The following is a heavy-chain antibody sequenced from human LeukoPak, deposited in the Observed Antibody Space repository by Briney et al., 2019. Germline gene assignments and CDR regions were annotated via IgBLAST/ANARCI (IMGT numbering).Heavy chain of an antibody. V-gene: IGHV4-4*02. J-gene: IGHJ4*02. CDR1: GGSISSSNW. CDR3: ARNPLDGYTFDY. CDR2: IYNSERT. D-gene: IGHD5-24*01. Sequence: SSGTLSLTCAVSGGSISSSNWWSWVRQPPGKGLEWIGEIYNSERTNYNPSLRSRVTISVDKSNNQFSLRLSSVTAADTAVYYCARNPLDGYTFDYWGQGILVTVSS.